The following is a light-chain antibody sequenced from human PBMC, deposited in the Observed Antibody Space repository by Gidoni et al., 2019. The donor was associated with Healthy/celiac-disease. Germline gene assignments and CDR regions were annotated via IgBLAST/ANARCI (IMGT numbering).Light chain of an antibody. CDR3: QQRSNWPMYT. Sequence: EIVLTQSPATLSLSPGASAALSCRASQSVSSYLAWYQQKPGQAPSLLIYDASNRATGIPARFSGSGSGTDFTLTISSLEPEDFAVYYCQQRSNWPMYTFGQGTKLEIK. CDR2: DAS. CDR1: QSVSSY. V-gene: IGKV3-11*01. J-gene: IGKJ2*01.